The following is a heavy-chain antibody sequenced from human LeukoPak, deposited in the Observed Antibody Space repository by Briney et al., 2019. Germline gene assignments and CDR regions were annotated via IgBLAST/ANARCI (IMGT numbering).Heavy chain of an antibody. V-gene: IGHV4-59*01. CDR2: IYYTGST. D-gene: IGHD6-13*01. Sequence: PSETLSLTCTVTGGSISSYYWSWIRQPPGKGLEWIGYIYYTGSTNYNPSLKSRVTISVDTSKNHFSLKLSSVTAADTAVYYCARQQLSQLYYFDNWGQGTLVTVSS. CDR3: ARQQLSQLYYFDN. J-gene: IGHJ4*02. CDR1: GGSISSYY.